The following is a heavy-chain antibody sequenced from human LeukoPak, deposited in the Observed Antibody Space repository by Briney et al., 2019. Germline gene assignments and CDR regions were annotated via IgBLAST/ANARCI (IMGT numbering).Heavy chain of an antibody. CDR2: ISGSGGST. J-gene: IGHJ4*02. V-gene: IGHV3-23*01. Sequence: GGSLRLSCAASGFTFSSYAMSWVRQAPGEGLEWVSAISGSGGSTYYADSVKGRFTISRDNSKNTLYLQMNSLRAEDTAVYYCAKDIRPLAVAGYFDYWGQGTLVTVSS. CDR1: GFTFSSYA. CDR3: AKDIRPLAVAGYFDY. D-gene: IGHD6-19*01.